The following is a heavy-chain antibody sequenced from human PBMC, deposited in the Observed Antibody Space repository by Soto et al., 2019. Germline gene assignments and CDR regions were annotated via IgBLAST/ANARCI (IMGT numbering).Heavy chain of an antibody. Sequence: PSETLSLTCTVSGGSISSSSYYWGWIRQPPGKGLEWIGSIYYSGSTYYNPSLKSRVTISVDTSKNQFSLKLSSVTAADTAVYYCARWGIADYYYYGMDVWGQGTTVT. CDR1: GGSISSSSYY. J-gene: IGHJ6*02. D-gene: IGHD3-16*01. CDR2: IYYSGST. V-gene: IGHV4-39*01. CDR3: ARWGIADYYYYGMDV.